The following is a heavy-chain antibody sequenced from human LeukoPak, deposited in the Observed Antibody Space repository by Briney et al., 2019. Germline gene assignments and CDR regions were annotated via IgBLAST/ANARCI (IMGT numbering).Heavy chain of an antibody. Sequence: GGSLRLSCAASRFMFSNYWMSWVRRAPGKGLEWPSGISGSGASTYYADSVKGRFTISRDDSRNTLYLQMNSLRGDDTAVYYCAKDVGKWESLHFFDYWGQGTLVTVSS. J-gene: IGHJ4*02. D-gene: IGHD1-26*01. CDR1: RFMFSNYW. CDR3: AKDVGKWESLHFFDY. CDR2: ISGSGAST. V-gene: IGHV3-23*01.